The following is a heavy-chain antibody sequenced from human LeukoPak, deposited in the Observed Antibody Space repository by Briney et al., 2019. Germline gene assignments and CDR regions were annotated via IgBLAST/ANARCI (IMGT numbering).Heavy chain of an antibody. Sequence: ASVKVSCKASGYTFTSYGISWVRQAPGQGLEWMGIINPSGGSTSYAQKFQGRVTMTRDTSTSTVYMELSSLRSEDTAVYYCARDREEMATIPAPADYWGQGTLVTVSS. CDR1: GYTFTSYG. V-gene: IGHV1-46*01. D-gene: IGHD5-24*01. CDR3: ARDREEMATIPAPADY. CDR2: INPSGGST. J-gene: IGHJ4*02.